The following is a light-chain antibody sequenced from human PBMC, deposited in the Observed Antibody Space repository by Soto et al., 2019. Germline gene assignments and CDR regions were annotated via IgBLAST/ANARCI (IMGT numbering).Light chain of an antibody. CDR1: QSVSSH. CDR2: DAS. Sequence: EIVLTQTPATPSLSPGQRATLSCRASQSVSSHLAWYQQKPGQAPRLLIYDASNRAAGIPARFSGSGPGTDFTLTISSLEPEDFAVYYCQQRSNWPRWTFGQGTKVDIK. V-gene: IGKV3-11*01. J-gene: IGKJ1*01. CDR3: QQRSNWPRWT.